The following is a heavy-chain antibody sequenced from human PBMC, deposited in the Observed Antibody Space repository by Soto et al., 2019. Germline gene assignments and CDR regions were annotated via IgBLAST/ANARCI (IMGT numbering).Heavy chain of an antibody. CDR3: VSSALWGYYFDY. CDR2: IYHSGST. V-gene: IGHV4-31*03. J-gene: IGHJ4*02. D-gene: IGHD3-22*01. CDR1: GGSISSGGYY. Sequence: TLSLTCTVSGGSISSGGYYWSWIRRHPGKGLEWIGYIYHSGSTYFNPSLKSRLTMSVEASKNQFSLKLSSVTAADSAVYYCVSSALWGYYFDYWGLGTLVTVSS.